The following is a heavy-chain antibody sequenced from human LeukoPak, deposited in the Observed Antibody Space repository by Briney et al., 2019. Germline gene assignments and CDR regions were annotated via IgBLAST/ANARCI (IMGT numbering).Heavy chain of an antibody. V-gene: IGHV3-23*01. Sequence: PGGSVRLSCAASGLTFSSYALSWVRQAPGQGLDWVSRISVYSITYYLDSVKGWVTISRDNSKNTLYLQMNSLRAEDTAVYYCAKDGEYYYGSSGYSTYFDYWGQGTLVTVSS. CDR1: GLTFSSYA. J-gene: IGHJ4*02. CDR3: AKDGEYYYGSSGYSTYFDY. CDR2: ISVYSIT. D-gene: IGHD3-22*01.